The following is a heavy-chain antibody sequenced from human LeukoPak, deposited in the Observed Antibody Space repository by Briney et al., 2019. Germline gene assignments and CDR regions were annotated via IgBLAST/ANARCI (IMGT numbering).Heavy chain of an antibody. CDR3: ARDGIAAAGTLQNWFDP. D-gene: IGHD6-13*01. V-gene: IGHV3-48*03. CDR1: GFTFSSYE. J-gene: IGHJ5*02. Sequence: GGSLRLSCAASGFTFSSYEMNWVRQAPGKGLEWVSYISSSGSTIYYADSVKGRFTISRDNAKYSLYLQMNSLRAEDTAVYYCARDGIAAAGTLQNWFDPWGQGTLVTVSS. CDR2: ISSSGSTI.